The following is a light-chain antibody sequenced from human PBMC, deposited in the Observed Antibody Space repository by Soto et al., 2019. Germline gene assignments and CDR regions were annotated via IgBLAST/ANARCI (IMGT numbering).Light chain of an antibody. J-gene: IGLJ1*01. Sequence: QSALTQPTSVSGSPGQSITISCTGNSNDIGSYDYVSWYQQHPGKAPKLMIYEGSKRPSGVSNRFSGSKSGNTASLTISGLQAEDEADYYCCSYAGSSTFVFGTGTKLTVL. V-gene: IGLV2-23*03. CDR3: CSYAGSSTFV. CDR1: SNDIGSYDY. CDR2: EGS.